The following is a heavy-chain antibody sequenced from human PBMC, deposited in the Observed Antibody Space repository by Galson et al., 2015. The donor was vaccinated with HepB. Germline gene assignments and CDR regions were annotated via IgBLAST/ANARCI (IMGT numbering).Heavy chain of an antibody. CDR2: IIPIFGTA. J-gene: IGHJ3*02. V-gene: IGHV1-69*13. D-gene: IGHD6-19*01. Sequence: SVKVSCKASGGTFSSYAISWVRQAPGQGLEWMGGIIPIFGTANYAQKFQGRVTITADESTSTAYMELSSLRSEDTAVYYCARVSFQWPPQAGSEEDAFDIWGQGTMVTVSS. CDR3: ARVSFQWPPQAGSEEDAFDI. CDR1: GGTFSSYA.